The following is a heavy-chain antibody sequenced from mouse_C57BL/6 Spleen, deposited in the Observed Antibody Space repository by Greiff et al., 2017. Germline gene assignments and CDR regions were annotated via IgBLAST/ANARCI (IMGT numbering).Heavy chain of an antibody. Sequence: EVMLVESGGGLVQPGGSLKLSCAASGFTFSDYYMYWVRQTPEKRLEWVAYISNGGGSTYYPDTVKGRFTISRDNAKNTLYLQMSRLKSEDTAMYYCARQGDYAYYAMDYWGQGTSGTVSS. CDR3: ARQGDYAYYAMDY. CDR1: GFTFSDYY. V-gene: IGHV5-12*01. D-gene: IGHD2-4*01. CDR2: ISNGGGST. J-gene: IGHJ4*01.